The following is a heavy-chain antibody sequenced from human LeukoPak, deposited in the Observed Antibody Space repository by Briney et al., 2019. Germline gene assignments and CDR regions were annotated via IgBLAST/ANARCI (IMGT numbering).Heavy chain of an antibody. CDR3: ARDGPAQMVDFDY. CDR2: IYPNNGAT. CDR1: GYTFSGTGWY. Sequence: ASVKVSCKASGYTFSGTGWYLYWLRQAPGQGLECMGWIYPNNGATAYAQKFQGRVAMTRDASITTAYMELSRLRPDDTAVYYCARDGPAQMVDFDYWGQGTLVTVSS. D-gene: IGHD3-10*01. J-gene: IGHJ4*02. V-gene: IGHV1-2*02.